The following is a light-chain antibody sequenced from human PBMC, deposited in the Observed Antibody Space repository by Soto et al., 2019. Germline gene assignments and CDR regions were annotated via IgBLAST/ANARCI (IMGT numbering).Light chain of an antibody. CDR2: GNT. V-gene: IGLV1-40*01. J-gene: IGLJ3*02. CDR1: RSNIGTGND. CDR3: SSYDSSLSGWV. Sequence: QSVLTQSPSVSGAPGQRVTISCTGTRSNIGTGNDVHWYQQLPGTAPQLLIYGNTHRPSGVPDRFSGSKTGSSASLAITGLQAADEADYYCSSYDSSLSGWVFGGGTKLTVL.